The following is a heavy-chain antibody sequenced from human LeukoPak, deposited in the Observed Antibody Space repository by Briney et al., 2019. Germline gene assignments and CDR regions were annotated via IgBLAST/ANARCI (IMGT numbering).Heavy chain of an antibody. Sequence: PSETLSLTCTVSSGSISSYYWSWIRQPPGKGLEWLGYIYSSGTINFNPSLKSRLTMSVDTSKNQFSLKLSSVTAADTAVYYCARDAAKAQLAYFDYWGQGTLVTVSS. J-gene: IGHJ4*02. V-gene: IGHV4-59*12. CDR2: IYSSGTI. CDR3: ARDAAKAQLAYFDY. D-gene: IGHD6-13*01. CDR1: SGSISSYY.